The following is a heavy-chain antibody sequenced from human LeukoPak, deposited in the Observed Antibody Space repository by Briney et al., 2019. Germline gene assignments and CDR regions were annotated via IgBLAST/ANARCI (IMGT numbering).Heavy chain of an antibody. D-gene: IGHD4-23*01. CDR3: ARDLKGPVNDVFDM. Sequence: GGSLRLSCAASGFTFKTYWMHWVRQAPGKGLVWVSHSNSDGSSTSYADSVRGRCTISRDNAKNTLYLQMNSLRAEDTAVYYCARDLKGPVNDVFDMWGQGTMVTVSS. CDR1: GFTFKTYW. CDR2: SNSDGSST. V-gene: IGHV3-74*01. J-gene: IGHJ3*02.